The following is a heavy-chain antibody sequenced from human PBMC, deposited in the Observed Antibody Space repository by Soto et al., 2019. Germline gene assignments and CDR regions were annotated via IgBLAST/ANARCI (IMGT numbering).Heavy chain of an antibody. CDR2: ISASGST. D-gene: IGHD2-2*02. J-gene: IGHJ4*02. Sequence: PGGSLRLSCTASGFTFSDYAMSWVRQPPGKGLEWVSVISASGSTYYADSVKGRFTVSRANSKNTLYLQMDSLRAEDTAVYYCANVPIWCSSTSCYTEGFDYWGQGTLVTV. CDR1: GFTFSDYA. V-gene: IGHV3-23*01. CDR3: ANVPIWCSSTSCYTEGFDY.